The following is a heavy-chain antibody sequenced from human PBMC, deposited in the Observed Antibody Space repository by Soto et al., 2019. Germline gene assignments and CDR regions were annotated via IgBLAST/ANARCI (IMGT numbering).Heavy chain of an antibody. V-gene: IGHV4-30-4*01. D-gene: IGHD3-10*01. J-gene: IGHJ6*02. CDR3: ARFYGSGRPNTARYYYYGMDV. CDR1: GGSISSGDYY. Sequence: PSETLSLTCTVSGGSISSGDYYWSWIRQPPGKGLEWIGYIYYSGSTYYNPSLKSRVTISVDTSKNQFSLKLSSVTAADTAVYYCARFYGSGRPNTARYYYYGMDVWGQGTTVTV. CDR2: IYYSGST.